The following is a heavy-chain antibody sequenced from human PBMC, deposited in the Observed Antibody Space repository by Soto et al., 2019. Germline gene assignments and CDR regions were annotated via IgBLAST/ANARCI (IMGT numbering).Heavy chain of an antibody. Sequence: PGGSLRLSCAASGFIFKMYWMHWVRQSPGKGLVWISRIYNDGTYSDYADSVRGRFTISRDNVNDTLYLQMNNLRAEGSGLYYCTRGSRGTSRGTRAYWGQGTPVTVSS. CDR1: GFIFKMYW. D-gene: IGHD2-15*01. CDR2: IYNDGTYS. CDR3: TRGSRGTSRGTRAY. J-gene: IGHJ4*02. V-gene: IGHV3-74*01.